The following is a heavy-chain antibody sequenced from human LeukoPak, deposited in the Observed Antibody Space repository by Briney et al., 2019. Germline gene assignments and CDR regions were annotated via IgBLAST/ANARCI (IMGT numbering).Heavy chain of an antibody. V-gene: IGHV3-21*01. D-gene: IGHD3-3*01. J-gene: IGHJ6*02. CDR1: GFTFSSYS. CDR3: ARDYLPYYDFWSGYSSQYYGMDV. CDR2: ISSSSSYI. Sequence: GGSLRLSCAASGFTFSSYSMNWVRQAPGKGLEWVSSISSSSSYIYYADSVKGRFTISRDNAKNSLYLQMNSLRAEDTAVCYCARDYLPYYDFWSGYSSQYYGMDVWGQGTTVTVSS.